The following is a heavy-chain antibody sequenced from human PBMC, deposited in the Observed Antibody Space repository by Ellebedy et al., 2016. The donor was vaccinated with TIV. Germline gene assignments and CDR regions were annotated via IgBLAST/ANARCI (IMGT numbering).Heavy chain of an antibody. CDR1: GGSISSYY. D-gene: IGHD4-17*01. CDR3: ARHSRYGDYVGYFDL. CDR2: IYYSGST. J-gene: IGHJ2*01. Sequence: SETLSLTCAVSGGSISSYYWSWIRQPPGKGLEWIGYIYYSGSTNYNPSLKSRVTISVDTSKNQFSLKLSSVTAADTAVYYCARHSRYGDYVGYFDLWGRGTLVTVSS. V-gene: IGHV4-59*08.